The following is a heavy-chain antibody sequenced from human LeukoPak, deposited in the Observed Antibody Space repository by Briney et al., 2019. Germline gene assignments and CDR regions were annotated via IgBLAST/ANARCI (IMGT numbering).Heavy chain of an antibody. J-gene: IGHJ5*02. CDR1: GYTFTGYY. CDR2: IIPNSGGT. Sequence: GASVTVSCKASGYTFTGYYIHWVRQAPGQGLEWMGWIIPNSGGTNYAQKFQGRVTMTTDTSTSTAYMELRSLRSDDTAVYYCAREIVVVPAATPLNWFDPWGQGTLVTVSS. V-gene: IGHV1-2*02. D-gene: IGHD2-2*01. CDR3: AREIVVVPAATPLNWFDP.